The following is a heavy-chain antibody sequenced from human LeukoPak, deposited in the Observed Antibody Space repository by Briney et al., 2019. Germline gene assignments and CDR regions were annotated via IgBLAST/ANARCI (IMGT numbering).Heavy chain of an antibody. CDR3: ASGYYYDSSGYYYPFDY. CDR2: IYYSGST. Sequence: PSETLSLTCTVSGGSISSGDYYWSWIRQPPGKGLEWIGYIYYSGSTYYNPSLKSRVTISVDTSKNQFSLKLNSVTAADTAVYYCASGYYYDSSGYYYPFDYWGQGTLVTVSS. V-gene: IGHV4-30-4*01. CDR1: GGSISSGDYY. J-gene: IGHJ4*02. D-gene: IGHD3-22*01.